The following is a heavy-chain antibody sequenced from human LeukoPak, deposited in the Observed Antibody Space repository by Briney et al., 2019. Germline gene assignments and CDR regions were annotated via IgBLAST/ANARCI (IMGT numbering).Heavy chain of an antibody. CDR3: ARTHFPRGYFDY. CDR2: INHSGST. CDR1: GGSFSGYY. V-gene: IGHV4-34*01. Sequence: PSETLSLTCAVYGGSFSGYYWSWIRQPPGKGLEWIGEINHSGSTNYNPSLKSRVTISVDTSKIQFSLKLSSVTAADTAVYYCARTHFPRGYFDYWGQGTLVTVSS. J-gene: IGHJ4*02.